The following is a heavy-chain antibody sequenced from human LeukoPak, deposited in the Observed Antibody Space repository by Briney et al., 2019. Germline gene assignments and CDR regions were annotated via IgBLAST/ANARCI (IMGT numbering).Heavy chain of an antibody. Sequence: SETLSLTCTVSGGSISDYYWSWIRQPPGKGLEWIGYIYYSGSTNYNPSLKSRVTISVDTSKNQFSLKLSSVTAADTAVYYCARQWLDHHYFDYWGQGTLVTVSS. V-gene: IGHV4-59*08. CDR3: ARQWLDHHYFDY. J-gene: IGHJ4*02. CDR2: IYYSGST. CDR1: GGSISDYY. D-gene: IGHD6-19*01.